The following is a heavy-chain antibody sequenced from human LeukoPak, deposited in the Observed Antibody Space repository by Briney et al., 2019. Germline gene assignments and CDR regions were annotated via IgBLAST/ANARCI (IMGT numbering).Heavy chain of an antibody. V-gene: IGHV3-74*01. CDR3: AKTPYYYDSSGYYYFDY. CDR2: INSDGSST. CDR1: GFTFINHW. D-gene: IGHD3-22*01. J-gene: IGHJ4*02. Sequence: GGSLRLSCAASGFTFINHWMHWVRQGPGKGLVWVSRINSDGSSTIYADSVKGRFTISRDNSKNTLYLQMNSLRAEDTAVYYCAKTPYYYDSSGYYYFDYWGQGTLVTVSS.